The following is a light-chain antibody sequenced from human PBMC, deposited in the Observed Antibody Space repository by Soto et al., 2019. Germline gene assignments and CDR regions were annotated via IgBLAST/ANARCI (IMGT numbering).Light chain of an antibody. V-gene: IGLV2-14*01. CDR2: EVT. J-gene: IGLJ2*01. Sequence: QSALTQPASVSGSLGQSITISCTGTSSDVGAYSYVSWYQQHPDKAPKLLIFEVTNRPSGVSGRFSGSKSGITASLSISGLQPEDEADYYCTSYSSSSPVLFGGGTKLTVL. CDR3: TSYSSSSPVL. CDR1: SSDVGAYSY.